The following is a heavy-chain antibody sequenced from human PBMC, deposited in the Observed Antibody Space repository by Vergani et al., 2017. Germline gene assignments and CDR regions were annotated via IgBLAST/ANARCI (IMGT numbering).Heavy chain of an antibody. CDR2: IYPGDSDT. CDR1: GYSFTSYW. Sequence: EVQLVQSGAEVKKPGESLKISCKGSGYSFTSYWIGWVRQMPGKGLEWMGIIYPGDSDTRYSPSFQGQVTISADNSLSTAYLQWSSRKASDTAMYYCARPDHYDRSGYYYSGGFAGFDYWGQGTLVTVSA. V-gene: IGHV5-51*01. J-gene: IGHJ4*02. CDR3: ARPDHYDRSGYYYSGGFAGFDY. D-gene: IGHD3-22*01.